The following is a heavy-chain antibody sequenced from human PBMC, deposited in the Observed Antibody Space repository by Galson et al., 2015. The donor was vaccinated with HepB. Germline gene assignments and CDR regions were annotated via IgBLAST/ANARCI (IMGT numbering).Heavy chain of an antibody. CDR2: IIPILGIA. CDR1: GGTFSSYT. J-gene: IGHJ5*02. V-gene: IGHV1-69*02. CDR3: ARVEVSSSFNWFDP. Sequence: SVKVSCKASGGTFSSYTISWVRQAPGQGLEWMGRIIPILGIANYAQKFQGRVTITADKSTSTAYMELSSLRSEDTAVYYCARVEVSSSFNWFDPWGQGTLVTGSS. D-gene: IGHD6-13*01.